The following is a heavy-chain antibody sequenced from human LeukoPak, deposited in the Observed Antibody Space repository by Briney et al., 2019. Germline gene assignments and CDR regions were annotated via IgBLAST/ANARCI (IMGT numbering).Heavy chain of an antibody. CDR1: GFAFGDHA. Sequence: GGSLRLSCTASGFAFGDHAMGWFRQAPGKGLERVGFIRSKPYGGTTEYAASVKGRYTISRDDSKSIAYLQMNSLKTEDTAVYYCTRDVSSSWYEGADYWGQGTLVTVSS. J-gene: IGHJ4*02. CDR2: IRSKPYGGTT. V-gene: IGHV3-49*03. D-gene: IGHD6-13*01. CDR3: TRDVSSSWYEGADY.